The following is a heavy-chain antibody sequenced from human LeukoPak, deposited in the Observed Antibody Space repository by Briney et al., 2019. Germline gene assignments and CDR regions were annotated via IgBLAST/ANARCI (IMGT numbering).Heavy chain of an antibody. D-gene: IGHD1-26*01. V-gene: IGHV3-23*01. J-gene: IGHJ4*02. CDR1: ALTFSSYA. CDR2: ISGSGGST. Sequence: GSLRRSCAASALTFSSYAMSWVRQARGQGLEWVSAISGSGGSTYYADSVKGRFTISRENSKNTLYLQMNSLRGEDTDVYYFAKGGRGTQVGATTRREAERGGCPSYFDYWGQGTLVTVSS. CDR3: AKGGRGTQVGATTRREAERGGCPSYFDY.